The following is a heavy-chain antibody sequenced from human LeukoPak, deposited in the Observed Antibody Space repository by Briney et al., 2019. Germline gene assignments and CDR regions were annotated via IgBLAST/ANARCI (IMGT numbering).Heavy chain of an antibody. J-gene: IGHJ3*02. CDR1: GFTVSSNY. D-gene: IGHD1-26*01. CDR2: IYSGGST. CDR3: ARGGSYLSAFDI. V-gene: IGHV3-53*01. Sequence: GGSLRLSCAASGFTVSSNYMSWVRQAPGKGLEWVSIIYSGGSTFYADSVKGRFTISRDNSKNTLYLQMNCLRAEDTAVYYCARGGSYLSAFDIWGQGTMVTVSS.